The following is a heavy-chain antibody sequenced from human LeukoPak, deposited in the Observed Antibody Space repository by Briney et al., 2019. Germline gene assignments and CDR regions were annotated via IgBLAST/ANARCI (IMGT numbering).Heavy chain of an antibody. CDR2: INSDGSST. D-gene: IGHD6-13*01. CDR1: GFTFSSFW. Sequence: GGSLRLSCAASGFTFSSFWMHWVRQAPGKGLVWVSRINSDGSSTNYADTVKGRFTISRDNAKSTLYLQMNSLRAEDTAVYYCARVAYSSSWYIDYWGQGTLVTVSS. V-gene: IGHV3-74*01. J-gene: IGHJ4*02. CDR3: ARVAYSSSWYIDY.